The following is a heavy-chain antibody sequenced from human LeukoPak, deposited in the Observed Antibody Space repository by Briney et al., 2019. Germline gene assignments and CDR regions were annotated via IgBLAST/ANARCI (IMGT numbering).Heavy chain of an antibody. CDR3: ARVMALNSFRSSWYAFDI. J-gene: IGHJ3*02. D-gene: IGHD6-13*01. Sequence: SETLSLTCAVDGGSFSGYYWSWIRQPPGKGLKWIGEINHSGSTNYNPSLKSRVTISVDTSKNQFSLKLSSVTAADTAVYYCARVMALNSFRSSWYAFDIWGQGTMVTVSS. V-gene: IGHV4-34*01. CDR1: GGSFSGYY. CDR2: INHSGST.